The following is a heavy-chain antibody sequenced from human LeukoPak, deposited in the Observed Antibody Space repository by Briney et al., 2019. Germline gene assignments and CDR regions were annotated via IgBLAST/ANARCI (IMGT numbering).Heavy chain of an antibody. CDR2: TIPIFDTP. CDR1: GGTLNNYG. D-gene: IGHD4-17*01. V-gene: IGHV1-69*06. CDR3: ARDSSGDDYFDY. Sequence: SVKVSCKASGGTLNNYGISWVRQAPGQRLEWMGGTIPIFDTPNYAQKFQGRVTITADKSTSTAYMELSSLRSEDTAVYYCARDSSGDDYFDYWGQGTLVTVSS. J-gene: IGHJ4*02.